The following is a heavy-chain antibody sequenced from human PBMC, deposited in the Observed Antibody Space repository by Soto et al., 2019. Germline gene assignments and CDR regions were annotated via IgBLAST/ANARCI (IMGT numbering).Heavy chain of an antibody. CDR1: GGSISSYY. D-gene: IGHD3-9*01. J-gene: IGHJ6*02. CDR3: ARDRTNYDILTSPNLVTYYYGMDV. V-gene: IGHV4-59*12. CDR2: IYYSGST. Sequence: SETLSLTCTVSGGSISSYYWSWIRQPPGKGMEWIGYIYYSGSTYYNPSLKSRVTISVDTSKNQFSLKLSSVTAADTAVYYCARDRTNYDILTSPNLVTYYYGMDVWGQGTTVTVSS.